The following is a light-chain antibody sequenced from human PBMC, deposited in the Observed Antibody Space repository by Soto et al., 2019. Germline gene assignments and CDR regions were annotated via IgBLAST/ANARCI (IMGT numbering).Light chain of an antibody. CDR1: SSDVGSYNL. CDR3: CSCAGSSAL. J-gene: IGLJ2*01. V-gene: IGLV2-23*02. Sequence: QSALTQPASVSGSPGQSITISCTGTSSDVGSYNLVSWYQQHPGKAPKLMIYEVSKRPSGVSNRFSGSKSGNTASLTISGLQAEDEADYYCCSCAGSSALVGGGTKVTVL. CDR2: EVS.